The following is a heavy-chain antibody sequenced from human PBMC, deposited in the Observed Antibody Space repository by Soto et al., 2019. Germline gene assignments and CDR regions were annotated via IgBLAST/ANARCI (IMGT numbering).Heavy chain of an antibody. CDR3: AKGRGGSGSLTPRVDF. J-gene: IGHJ4*02. V-gene: IGHV3-23*01. CDR2: ISGGGDTT. CDR1: GFTFNNYA. D-gene: IGHD3-10*01. Sequence: EVQLLESGGGLVPPGGSLRLSCAASGFTFNNYAMTWVRQAPGKGLEWVSAISGGGDTTSYADSVKGRFTVSRDGSKNTLYLPMSSLRAEDTALYYCAKGRGGSGSLTPRVDFWGQGTLVTVSS.